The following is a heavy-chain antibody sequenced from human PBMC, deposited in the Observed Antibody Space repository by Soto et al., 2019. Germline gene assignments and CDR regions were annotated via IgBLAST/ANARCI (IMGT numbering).Heavy chain of an antibody. CDR2: IKSNGAKAPP. D-gene: IGHD1-1*01. V-gene: IGHV3-15*05. J-gene: IGHJ4*02. CDR3: AWQGTTSYYFHS. Sequence: EVQLVESGGGLVNPGGSLRLSCALSGLTFRDAWMNWVRQAPGKGLEWVANIKSNGAKAPPEYAESEKGRFTISRDDPKNTVYLQMSGLKTEDTAVYYCAWQGTTSYYFHSWGQGALVTVSS. CDR1: GLTFRDAW.